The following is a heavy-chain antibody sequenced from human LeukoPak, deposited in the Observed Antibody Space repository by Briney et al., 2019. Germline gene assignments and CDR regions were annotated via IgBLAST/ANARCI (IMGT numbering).Heavy chain of an antibody. Sequence: GSLRLSCAASEFTFSDYEMNWVRQPPGKGLEWIGEINHSGSTNYNPSLKSRVTISVDTSKNQFSLKLSSVTAADTAVYYCARLVRRRTYYDILTGYIDYWGQGTLVTVSS. V-gene: IGHV4-34*01. CDR3: ARLVRRRTYYDILTGYIDY. CDR2: INHSGST. J-gene: IGHJ4*02. D-gene: IGHD3-9*01. CDR1: EFTFSDYE.